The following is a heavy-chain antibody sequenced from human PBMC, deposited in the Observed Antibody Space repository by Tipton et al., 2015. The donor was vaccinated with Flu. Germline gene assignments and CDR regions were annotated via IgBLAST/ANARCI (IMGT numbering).Heavy chain of an antibody. Sequence: TLSLTCVVHGGSFSGYYWSWIRRSPGKGLEWIGEIDHSGTTNYSPSLKSRVTISRDTSKIQFSLNMGSVTAADTAVYYCARSVVGSGSQYPVGYYYYGMDGWGRETTVTVSS. D-gene: IGHD3-10*01. CDR3: ARSVVGSGSQYPVGYYYYGMDG. CDR2: IDHSGTT. J-gene: IGHJ6*02. CDR1: GGSFSGYY. V-gene: IGHV4-34*01.